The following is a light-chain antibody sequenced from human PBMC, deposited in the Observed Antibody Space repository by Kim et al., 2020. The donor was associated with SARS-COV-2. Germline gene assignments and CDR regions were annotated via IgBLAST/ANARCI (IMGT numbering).Light chain of an antibody. CDR3: HHYGSSGRT. V-gene: IGKV3-20*01. CDR1: QSIRSNY. Sequence: EIVLTQSPGTLSLSPGERATLSCRASQSIRSNYLAWCQQKPGQAPRLLIYDASSRATGIPDRFSGSGSGTDFTLTISRLEPEDFAVYYCHHYGSSGRTFGQGTKVDIK. J-gene: IGKJ1*01. CDR2: DAS.